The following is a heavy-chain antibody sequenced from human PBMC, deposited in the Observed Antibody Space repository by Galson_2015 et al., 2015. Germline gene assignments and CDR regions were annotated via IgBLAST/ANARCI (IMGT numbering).Heavy chain of an antibody. D-gene: IGHD6-13*01. Sequence: GYIYYSGSTNYNPSLKSRVTISVDTSKNQFSLKLSSVTAADTAVYYCARAGGLEWLAAAVGYGMDVWGQGTTVTVSS. V-gene: IGHV4-59*01. J-gene: IGHJ6*02. CDR3: ARAGGLEWLAAAVGYGMDV. CDR2: IYYSGST.